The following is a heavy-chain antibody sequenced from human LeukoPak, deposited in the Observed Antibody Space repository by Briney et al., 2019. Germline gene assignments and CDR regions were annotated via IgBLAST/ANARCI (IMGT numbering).Heavy chain of an antibody. CDR3: ARGLTRGQQLVVSY. CDR1: GGTFSSYA. J-gene: IGHJ4*02. Sequence: ASVKVSCKASGGTFSSYAISWVRQATGQGLEWMGWMNPNSGNTGYAQKFQGRVTMTRNTSISTAYMELSSLRSEDTAVYYCARGLTRGQQLVVSYWGQGTLVTVSS. CDR2: MNPNSGNT. D-gene: IGHD6-13*01. V-gene: IGHV1-8*02.